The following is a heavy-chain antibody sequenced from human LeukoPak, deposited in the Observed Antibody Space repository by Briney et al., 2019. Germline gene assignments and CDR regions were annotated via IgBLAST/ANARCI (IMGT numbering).Heavy chain of an antibody. CDR1: GGTFSSYA. D-gene: IGHD3-16*01. Sequence: ASVKVSCKASGGTFSSYAISWVRQAPGQGLEWMGWISAHNGITDYAQKLQGRVTMTTDTSTSTAYMELRTLRSDDTAVYYCARDHSYASRGGSFDYWGQGTLVTVSS. CDR2: ISAHNGIT. V-gene: IGHV1-18*01. J-gene: IGHJ4*02. CDR3: ARDHSYASRGGSFDY.